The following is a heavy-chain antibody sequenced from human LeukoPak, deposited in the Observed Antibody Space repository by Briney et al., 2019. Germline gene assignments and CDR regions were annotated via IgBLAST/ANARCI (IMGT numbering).Heavy chain of an antibody. Sequence: ASVKVSCKASGYTFTSYDLIWVRLATGPRLEWIGWTSPNSVQTGYAQQFQGKVTRSRNSCISKASMQSGSVRSEHTADCHCAGGVSGIVGAKDYWGQGTLVTVSS. V-gene: IGHV1-8*01. CDR2: TSPNSVQT. D-gene: IGHD1-26*01. J-gene: IGHJ4*02. CDR1: GYTFTSYD. CDR3: AGGVSGIVGAKDY.